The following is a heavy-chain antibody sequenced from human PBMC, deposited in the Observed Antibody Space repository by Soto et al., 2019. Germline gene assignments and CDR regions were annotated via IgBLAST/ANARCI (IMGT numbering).Heavy chain of an antibody. Sequence: SETLSLTCAVYGGSFSGYYWSWIRQPPGKGLEWIGEINHSGSANYNPSLKSRVTISVDTSKNQFSLKLSSVTAADTAVYYCARVPSITMVRGENWFDPWGQGTLVTVSS. CDR2: INHSGSA. CDR1: GGSFSGYY. D-gene: IGHD3-10*01. CDR3: ARVPSITMVRGENWFDP. V-gene: IGHV4-34*01. J-gene: IGHJ5*02.